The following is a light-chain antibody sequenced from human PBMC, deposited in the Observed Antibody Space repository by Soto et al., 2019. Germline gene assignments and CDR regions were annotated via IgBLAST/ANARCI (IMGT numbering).Light chain of an antibody. Sequence: QSVLTQPASVSGSPGQSITISCTGTSSDVGSYNVVSWYQQHPGKAPKLIIYEVSKRPSGVSDRFSGSKSGNTASLTISGLQAEDEADYHWCSRGGTSPTYVFGTGTKVTVL. CDR2: EVS. CDR1: SSDVGSYNV. V-gene: IGLV2-23*02. CDR3: CSRGGTSPTYV. J-gene: IGLJ1*01.